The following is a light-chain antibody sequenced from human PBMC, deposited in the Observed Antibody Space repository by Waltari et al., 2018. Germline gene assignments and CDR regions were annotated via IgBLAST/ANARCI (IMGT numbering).Light chain of an antibody. J-gene: IGLJ2*01. CDR1: DLGDEY. V-gene: IGLV3-1*01. CDR2: QDG. CDR3: QAWDTSTVV. Sequence: SYELTQPPSVSVSPGQTASITCPGDDLGDEYVCWYQQKPGQSPMLVIYQDGERPSGIPERFSGSNSGNTATLTISGTQAMDEADYYCQAWDTSTVVFGGGTELTVL.